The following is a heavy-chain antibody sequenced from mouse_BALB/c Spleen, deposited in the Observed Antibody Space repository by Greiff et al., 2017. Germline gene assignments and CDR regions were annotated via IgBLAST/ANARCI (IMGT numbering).Heavy chain of an antibody. J-gene: IGHJ4*01. Sequence: EVQLVESGGGLVQPTGSLKLSCAASGFTFNTYAMYWVRQAPGMGLEWVARISSKSNNYATYYADSVKDRFTIASDDSQSMLYLQMNNLKAECTAKYYGERHGGDYYAMDKWGQGTTVTVSS. CDR3: ERHGGDYYAMDK. CDR1: GFTFNTYA. D-gene: IGHD2-13*01. CDR2: ISSKSNNYAT. V-gene: IGHV10-1*02.